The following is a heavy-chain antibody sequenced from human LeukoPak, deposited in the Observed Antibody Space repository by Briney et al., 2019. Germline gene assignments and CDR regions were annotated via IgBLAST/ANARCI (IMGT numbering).Heavy chain of an antibody. V-gene: IGHV3-30-3*01. J-gene: IGHJ4*02. D-gene: IGHD3-10*01. Sequence: GGSLRLSCAVSGFTFSTHAMHWVRQAPGKGLEWVVVISYDGSSKYYADSVKGRFTISRDNSKNTLYLQMNSLRAEDTAVYYCAKDGVGDYFDYWGQGTLVTVSS. CDR3: AKDGVGDYFDY. CDR1: GFTFSTHA. CDR2: ISYDGSSK.